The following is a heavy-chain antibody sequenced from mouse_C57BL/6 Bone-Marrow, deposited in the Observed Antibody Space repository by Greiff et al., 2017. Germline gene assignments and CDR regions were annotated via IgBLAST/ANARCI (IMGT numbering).Heavy chain of an antibody. CDR2: ISNGGGST. CDR3: ARHSFAY. J-gene: IGHJ3*01. V-gene: IGHV5-12*01. Sequence: EVHLVESGGGLVQPGGSLKLSCAASGFTFSDYYMYWVRQTPEKRLEWVAYISNGGGSTYYPDTVQGRFTISRDNAKNTLYLQMSRLKSEDTAMYYCARHSFAYWGQGTLVTVSA. CDR1: GFTFSDYY.